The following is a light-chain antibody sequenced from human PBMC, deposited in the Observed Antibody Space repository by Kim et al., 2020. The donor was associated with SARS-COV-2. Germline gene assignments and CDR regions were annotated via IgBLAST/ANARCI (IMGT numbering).Light chain of an antibody. CDR3: QVWDSSSDQWV. Sequence: ATGKTASITCGGNNMATKSVHWYQQKSGHAPVVVIFDNSDRPSGIPERFSGSNSANTATLTISRVEAGDEADYFCQVWDSSSDQWVFGGGTQLTVL. V-gene: IGLV3-21*03. CDR2: DNS. J-gene: IGLJ3*02. CDR1: NMATKS.